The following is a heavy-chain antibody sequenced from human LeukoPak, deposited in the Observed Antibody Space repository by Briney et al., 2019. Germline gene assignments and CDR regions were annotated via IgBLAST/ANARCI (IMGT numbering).Heavy chain of an antibody. D-gene: IGHD3-3*01. CDR2: IHTSGST. CDR1: GGSISSYY. Sequence: PSETLSLTCTVSGGSISSYYWSWIRQPAGKGLEWIGRIHTSGSTNYSPSLKSRVTMSVDTSKNQFSLKLSSVSAADTALYYCASQQYYDLPGGAFDFWGQGTMVTVSP. J-gene: IGHJ3*01. V-gene: IGHV4-4*07. CDR3: ASQQYYDLPGGAFDF.